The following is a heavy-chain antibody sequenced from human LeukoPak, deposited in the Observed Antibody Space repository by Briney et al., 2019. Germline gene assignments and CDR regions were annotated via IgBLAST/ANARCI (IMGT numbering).Heavy chain of an antibody. CDR1: GYTFTSYG. V-gene: IGHV1-18*04. CDR3: ARGMVRGADDYYYGMDV. J-gene: IGHJ6*04. Sequence: ASVKVSCKASGYTFTSYGISWVRQAPGQGLEWMGWMSAYNGNTNYAQKLQGRVTMTTDTSTSTAYMELRSLRSDDTAVYYCARGMVRGADDYYYGMDVWGKGTAVTVPS. D-gene: IGHD3-10*01. CDR2: MSAYNGNT.